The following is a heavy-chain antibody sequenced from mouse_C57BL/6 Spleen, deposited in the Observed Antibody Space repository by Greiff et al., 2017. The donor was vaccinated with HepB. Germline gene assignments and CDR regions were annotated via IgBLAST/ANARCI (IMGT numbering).Heavy chain of an antibody. J-gene: IGHJ3*01. V-gene: IGHV5-9-1*02. D-gene: IGHD2-3*01. CDR3: TRVGSTYDGLRYAFGFAY. CDR2: ISSGGDYI. Sequence: EVQVVESGEGLVKPGGSLKLSCAASGFTFSSYAMSWVRQTPEKRLEWVAYISSGGDYIYYADTVKGRFTISRDNARNTLYLQMSSLKSEDTAMYYCTRVGSTYDGLRYAFGFAYWGQGTLVTVSA. CDR1: GFTFSSYA.